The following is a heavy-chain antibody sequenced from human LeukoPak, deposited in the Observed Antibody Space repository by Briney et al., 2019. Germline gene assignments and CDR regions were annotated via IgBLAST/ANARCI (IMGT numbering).Heavy chain of an antibody. J-gene: IGHJ4*02. CDR1: GYTFTSYY. V-gene: IGHV1-46*01. Sequence: ASVKVSCKTSGYTFTSYYMHWVRQAPGQGLEWMGIINPSGGSTTYAQKFQGRVTITADESTSTAYMELSSLRSEDTAVYYCARDRPYTGGWRGFDYWGQGTLVTVSS. CDR3: ARDRPYTGGWRGFDY. D-gene: IGHD6-19*01. CDR2: INPSGGST.